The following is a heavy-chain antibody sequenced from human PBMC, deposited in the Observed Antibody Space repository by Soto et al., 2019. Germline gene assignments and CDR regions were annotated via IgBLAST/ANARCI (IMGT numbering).Heavy chain of an antibody. J-gene: IGHJ6*02. Sequence: GGSLRLSCLASGFTFSDFAMTWVRQAPGKGLQWLGLIRGSTYGGTTEYAASVKGRFTISRDDSKGITYLQMNSLKTEDTAVYYCSRDGDFYGWDVWGQGTTGTVS. D-gene: IGHD3-3*01. CDR3: SRDGDFYGWDV. CDR1: GFTFSDFA. V-gene: IGHV3-49*04. CDR2: IRGSTYGGTT.